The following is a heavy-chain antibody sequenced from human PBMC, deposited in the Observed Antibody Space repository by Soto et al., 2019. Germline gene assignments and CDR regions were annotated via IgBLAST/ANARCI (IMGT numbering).Heavy chain of an antibody. CDR3: ASVDGDYPYYSYGMDV. Sequence: PSETLSLTCSVSGDSISYGAYYWTWIRQRPGEGLEWIGYIYYSGNAFYSPSLKSRFTISVATSKNQFSLRLTAVTAADTAVYYCASVDGDYPYYSYGMDVWGQGXTVTVSS. CDR1: GDSISYGAYY. D-gene: IGHD4-17*01. V-gene: IGHV4-31*03. CDR2: IYYSGNA. J-gene: IGHJ6*02.